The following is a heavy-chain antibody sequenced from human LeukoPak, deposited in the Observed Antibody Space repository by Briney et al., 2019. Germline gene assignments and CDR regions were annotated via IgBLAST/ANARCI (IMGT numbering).Heavy chain of an antibody. CDR3: ARGLRRGDY. J-gene: IGHJ4*02. D-gene: IGHD4-17*01. V-gene: IGHV3-21*01. CDR2: ISSTGNNI. Sequence: PGGSLRLSCAASGLTFSVHEMNWVRQAPGRGLEWVSSISSTGNNIYYADSVKGRFTISRDNAKVSLYLEMNSLRAEDTAVYYCARGLRRGDYWGQGTLVTVSS. CDR1: GLTFSVHE.